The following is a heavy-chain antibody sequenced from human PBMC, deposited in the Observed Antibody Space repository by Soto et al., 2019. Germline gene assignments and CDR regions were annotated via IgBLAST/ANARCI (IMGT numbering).Heavy chain of an antibody. CDR2: INAGNGNT. CDR1: GYTFTSYA. CDR3: ARDRRYGYSGGDY. J-gene: IGHJ4*02. D-gene: IGHD5-18*01. Sequence: ASVKVSCKASGYTFTSYAMHWVRQAPGQRLEWMGWINAGNGNTKYSQKFQGRVTITRDTSASTAYMELSSLRSEDTAVYYCARDRRYGYSGGDYWGQGTLVTSPQ. V-gene: IGHV1-3*01.